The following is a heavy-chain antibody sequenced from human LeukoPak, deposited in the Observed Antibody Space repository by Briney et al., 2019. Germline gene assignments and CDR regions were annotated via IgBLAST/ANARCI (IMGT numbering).Heavy chain of an antibody. V-gene: IGHV4-31*03. CDR1: GGSISSGGYY. D-gene: IGHD5-24*01. Sequence: HPSETLSLTCPVSGGSISSGGYYWSWIRQHPGKGLEWIGYIYYSGRTYYNSSLKSRVTISVDTSKNQFSLKLSSVTAADTAVYYCARGIRWLQLSYFDYWGQGTLVTVSS. CDR3: ARGIRWLQLSYFDY. J-gene: IGHJ4*02. CDR2: IYYSGRT.